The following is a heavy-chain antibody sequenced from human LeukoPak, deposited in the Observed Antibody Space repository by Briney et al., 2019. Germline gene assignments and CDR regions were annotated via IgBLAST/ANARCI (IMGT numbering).Heavy chain of an antibody. CDR3: ARESAIVLVPFDS. CDR2: INSDGSST. CDR1: GFTFTSYT. J-gene: IGHJ4*02. D-gene: IGHD2/OR15-2a*01. V-gene: IGHV3-74*01. Sequence: GGSLRLSCAASGFTFTSYTMNWVRQAPGKGLEWVSRINSDGSSTTYADSVKGRFTISRDNAKNTLYLQMNTLRGEDTAVYYCARESAIVLVPFDSWGQGTLVTVSS.